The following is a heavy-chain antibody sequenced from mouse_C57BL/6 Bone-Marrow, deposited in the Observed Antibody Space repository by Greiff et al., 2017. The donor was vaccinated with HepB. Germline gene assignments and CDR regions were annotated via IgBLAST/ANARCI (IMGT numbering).Heavy chain of an antibody. CDR2: IHPNSGST. CDR3: ARLRIITTVVSYFDY. CDR1: GYTFTRYW. V-gene: IGHV1-64*01. D-gene: IGHD1-1*01. Sequence: QVQLQQPGAELVKPGASVKLSCKASGYTFTRYWMHWVKQRPGQGLEWIGMIHPNSGSTNYNEKFKSKATLTVDKSSSTAYMQLSSLTSEDSAVYYCARLRIITTVVSYFDYWGQGTTLTVSS. J-gene: IGHJ2*01.